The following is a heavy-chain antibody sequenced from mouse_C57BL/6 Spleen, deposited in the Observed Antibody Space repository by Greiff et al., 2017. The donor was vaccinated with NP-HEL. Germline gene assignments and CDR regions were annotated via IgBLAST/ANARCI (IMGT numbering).Heavy chain of an antibody. CDR1: GYTFTDYN. CDR3: ARGGTYYSNYPWFAY. V-gene: IGHV1-22*01. Sequence: VQLQQSGPELVKPGASVKMSCKASGYTFTDYNMHWVKQSHGKSLEWIGYINPNNGGTSYNQKFKGKATLTVNKSSSTAYMELRSLTSEDSAVYYCARGGTYYSNYPWFAYWGQGTLVTVSA. D-gene: IGHD2-5*01. CDR2: INPNNGGT. J-gene: IGHJ3*01.